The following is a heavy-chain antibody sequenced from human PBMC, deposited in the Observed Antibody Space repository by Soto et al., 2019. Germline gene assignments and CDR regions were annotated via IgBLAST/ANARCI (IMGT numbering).Heavy chain of an antibody. D-gene: IGHD2-2*01. V-gene: IGHV1-2*04. J-gene: IGHJ6*01. CDR1: GYTFTGYY. CDR3: ARDLEGGYCSSTSCDYYYGMEV. CDR2: INPNSGGT. Sequence: ASVKVSCKASGYTFTGYYMHWVRQAPGQGLEWMGWINPNSGGTNYAQKFQGWVTMTRDTSISTAYMELSRLRSDDTAVYYCARDLEGGYCSSTSCDYYYGMEVWGHGTMVPVSS.